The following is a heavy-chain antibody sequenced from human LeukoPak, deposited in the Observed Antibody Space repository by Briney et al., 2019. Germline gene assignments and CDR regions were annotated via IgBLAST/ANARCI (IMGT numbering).Heavy chain of an antibody. J-gene: IGHJ4*02. Sequence: PGGSLRLTCAASGFTFSSYAMHWVRQAPGKGLEYVAAISSNGGSTYYANSVKGRFTISRDNSKNTLYLQMGSLRAEDMAVYYCARDAGLRTPEYYFDYWGQGTLVTVSS. V-gene: IGHV3-64*01. CDR3: ARDAGLRTPEYYFDY. CDR2: ISSNGGST. CDR1: GFTFSSYA. D-gene: IGHD5/OR15-5a*01.